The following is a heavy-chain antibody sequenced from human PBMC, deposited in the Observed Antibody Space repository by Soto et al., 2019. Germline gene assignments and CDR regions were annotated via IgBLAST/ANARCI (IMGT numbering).Heavy chain of an antibody. J-gene: IGHJ5*02. CDR2: IIPILGIA. CDR1: GGTFSSYT. CDR3: ARDRSITGTTPGYWFDP. V-gene: IGHV1-69*04. Sequence: SVKVSCKGSGGTFSSYTISWVRQAPGQGLEWMGRIIPILGIANYAQKFQGRVTITADKSTSTAYMELSSLRSEDTAVYYCARDRSITGTTPGYWFDPWGQGTLVTVSS. D-gene: IGHD1-20*01.